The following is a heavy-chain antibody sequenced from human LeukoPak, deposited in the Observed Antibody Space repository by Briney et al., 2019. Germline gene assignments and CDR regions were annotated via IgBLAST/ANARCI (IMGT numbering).Heavy chain of an antibody. J-gene: IGHJ4*02. V-gene: IGHV4-4*07. CDR2: IYVTGST. Sequence: SETLSLTCTVSGASISSYYWSWIRQPAGKALEWIGRIYVTGSTTYNPSLESRVTMSLDTSKNHFSLKLRSVTAADTAVYYCAKVRFGVMARYYFDSWGQGTLVTVSS. CDR1: GASISSYY. CDR3: AKVRFGVMARYYFDS. D-gene: IGHD3-10*01.